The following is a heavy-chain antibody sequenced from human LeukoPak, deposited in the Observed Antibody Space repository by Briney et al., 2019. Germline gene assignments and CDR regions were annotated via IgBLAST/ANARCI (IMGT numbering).Heavy chain of an antibody. CDR1: GYTFTSYG. Sequence: ASVKVSCKASGYTFTSYGISWVRQAPGQGLEWMGWISAYNGNTNYAQKLQGRVTMTTDTSTSTAYMELRSLRSDDTAVYYCAIDFWSGTHLDYWGQGTLVTVSS. CDR2: ISAYNGNT. V-gene: IGHV1-18*01. D-gene: IGHD3-3*01. J-gene: IGHJ4*02. CDR3: AIDFWSGTHLDY.